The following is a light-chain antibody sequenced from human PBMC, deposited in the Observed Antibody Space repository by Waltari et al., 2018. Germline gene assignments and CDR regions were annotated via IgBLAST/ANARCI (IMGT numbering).Light chain of an antibody. Sequence: DIVMTQSPDSLAVSLGERATIHCKSSQSVLYSSNNKNYLAWYQQKPGQPHKLLIYWASTRESGVPDRFSGSGSGTDFTLTISSLQAEDVAVYYCQQYYSNPRMFGQGTKVEIK. J-gene: IGKJ1*01. CDR2: WAS. CDR1: QSVLYSSNNKNY. V-gene: IGKV4-1*01. CDR3: QQYYSNPRM.